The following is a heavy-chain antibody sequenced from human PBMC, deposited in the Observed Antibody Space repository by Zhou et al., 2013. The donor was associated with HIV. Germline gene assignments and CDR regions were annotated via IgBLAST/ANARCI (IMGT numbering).Heavy chain of an antibody. CDR2: ISGYNGKT. D-gene: IGHD5-12*01. CDR3: ARGGGYSGYDPIYFDS. J-gene: IGHJ4*02. CDR1: GYTFTAFY. Sequence: QVQLVQSGTEVKKPGASVMVSCQASGYTFTAFYINWVRQAPGQGLEWMGWISGYNGKTYYAQTLQGRVTMTKDTSTTTAYMELRSLRYDDTAVYYCARGGGYSGYDPIYFDSWGQGTLVTVSS. V-gene: IGHV1-18*01.